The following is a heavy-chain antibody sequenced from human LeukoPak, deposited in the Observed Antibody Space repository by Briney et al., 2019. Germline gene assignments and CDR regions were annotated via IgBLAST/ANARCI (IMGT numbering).Heavy chain of an antibody. J-gene: IGHJ4*02. D-gene: IGHD5-12*01. CDR3: ARDPSNSGYDYLYYFDY. V-gene: IGHV1-2*02. CDR1: GYTFTGYY. CDR2: INPDNGGT. Sequence: ASVKVSCKASGYTFTGYYMHWVRQAPGQGLEWMGWINPDNGGTNYAQKFQGRVTMTRDMSISTAYMELSRLRSDDTAVYYCARDPSNSGYDYLYYFDYWGQGTLVPVSS.